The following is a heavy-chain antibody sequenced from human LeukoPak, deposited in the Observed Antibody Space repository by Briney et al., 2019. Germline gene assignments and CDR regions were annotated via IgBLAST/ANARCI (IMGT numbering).Heavy chain of an antibody. Sequence: GESLKISCKGSGYSFTSYWIGWVRQMPGKGLEWMGIIYPGDSDTRYSPSFQGQVTISADESISTAYLQWSSLKASDTAMYYCARAPGIAARPFYYYGMDVWGQGTTVTVSS. CDR2: IYPGDSDT. J-gene: IGHJ6*02. CDR3: ARAPGIAARPFYYYGMDV. V-gene: IGHV5-51*01. D-gene: IGHD6-6*01. CDR1: GYSFTSYW.